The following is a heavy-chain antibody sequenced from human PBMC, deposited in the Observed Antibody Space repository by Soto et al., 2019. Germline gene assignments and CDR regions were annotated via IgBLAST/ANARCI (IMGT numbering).Heavy chain of an antibody. J-gene: IGHJ4*02. D-gene: IGHD2-15*01. CDR1: GFTFSSYN. CDR3: ARARCSSGQCYYFDY. V-gene: IGHV3-64*02. CDR2: ISRSGDRT. Sequence: EVQLVESGEGLVQPGGSLRLSCAASGFTFSSYNIHWIRQAPGKGLEFVSAISRSGDRTYYADSVKGRFTITRDNSKNTVWLQMGSLRAEDMALYYFARARCSSGQCYYFDYWGRGSLVSVSS.